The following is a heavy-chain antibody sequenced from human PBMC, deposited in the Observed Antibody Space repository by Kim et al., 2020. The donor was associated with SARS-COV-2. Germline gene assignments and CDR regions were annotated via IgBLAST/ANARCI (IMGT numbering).Heavy chain of an antibody. D-gene: IGHD6-13*01. CDR1: GFTFSDYY. Sequence: GGSLRLSCAASGFTFSDYYMSWIRQAPGKGLEWVSYISSSGSTIYYADSVKGRFTISRDNAKNSLYLQMNSLRAEDTAVYYCAILYSSSWYRFDYWGQGTLVTVSS. J-gene: IGHJ4*02. CDR2: ISSSGSTI. CDR3: AILYSSSWYRFDY. V-gene: IGHV3-11*01.